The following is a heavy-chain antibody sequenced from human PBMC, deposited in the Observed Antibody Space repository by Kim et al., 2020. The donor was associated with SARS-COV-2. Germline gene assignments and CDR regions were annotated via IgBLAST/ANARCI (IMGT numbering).Heavy chain of an antibody. CDR3: AKDQEMTNFDY. CDR2: ISFDGNTE. D-gene: IGHD4-17*01. V-gene: IGHV3-30*18. CDR1: GFMFSKYG. J-gene: IGHJ4*02. Sequence: GGSLRLSCAASGFMFSKYGLHWVRQAPGKGLEWLALISFDGNTEYYPESVKGRFIISRDNSKNTVYLQMNSLSAEDTAMYFCAKDQEMTNFDYWGQGTLVTGSS.